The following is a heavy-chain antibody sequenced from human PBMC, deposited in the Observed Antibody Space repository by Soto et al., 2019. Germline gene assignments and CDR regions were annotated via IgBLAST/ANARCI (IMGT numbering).Heavy chain of an antibody. J-gene: IGHJ3*02. V-gene: IGHV4-30-2*01. CDR1: GGSISSGGYS. D-gene: IGHD3-22*01. CDR3: ARHFPGYYYDSSGYYPQDAFDI. Sequence: SSETLSLTCAVSGGSISSGGYSWSWIRQPPGKGLEWIGYIYHSGSTYYNPSLKSRVTISVDTSKNQFSLKLSSVTAADTAVYYCARHFPGYYYDSSGYYPQDAFDIWGQGTMVTVSS. CDR2: IYHSGST.